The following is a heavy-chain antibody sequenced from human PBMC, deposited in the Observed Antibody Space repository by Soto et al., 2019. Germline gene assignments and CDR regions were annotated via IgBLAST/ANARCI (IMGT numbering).Heavy chain of an antibody. CDR3: ARAIRYYGSGSYYNYYYYYGMDV. J-gene: IGHJ6*02. D-gene: IGHD3-10*01. CDR1: GGTFSSYA. CDR2: IIPIFGTA. Sequence: SVKVSCKASGGTFSSYAISWVRQAPGQGLEWMGGIIPIFGTANYAQKFQGRVTITADKSTSTAYMELSSLRSEDTAVYYCARAIRYYGSGSYYNYYYYYGMDVWGQGTTVTVSS. V-gene: IGHV1-69*06.